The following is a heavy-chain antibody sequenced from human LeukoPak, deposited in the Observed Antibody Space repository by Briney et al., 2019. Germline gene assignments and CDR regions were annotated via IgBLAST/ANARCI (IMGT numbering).Heavy chain of an antibody. Sequence: ASVKVSCKASGYTFTSYGISWVRQAPGQGLEWMGWISAYNGNTNYAQKLQGRVTMTTDTSTSTAYMELRSLRSDDTAVYYCARDHPDEPLTAVGCFDYWGQGTLVTVSS. CDR2: ISAYNGNT. V-gene: IGHV1-18*01. CDR3: ARDHPDEPLTAVGCFDY. D-gene: IGHD7-27*01. CDR1: GYTFTSYG. J-gene: IGHJ4*02.